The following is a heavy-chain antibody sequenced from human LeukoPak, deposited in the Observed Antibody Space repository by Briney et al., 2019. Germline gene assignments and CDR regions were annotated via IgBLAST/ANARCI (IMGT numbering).Heavy chain of an antibody. D-gene: IGHD6-19*01. CDR1: GFTFSNYA. CDR2: TSTNGVNT. J-gene: IGHJ1*01. Sequence: TGGPLRHSCSASGFTFSNYAMHWVRQAPGKGLEYVSATSTNGVNTYYADSVKGRFTISRDNSKSTLFLQMSSLRAEDTAVYYCVFGFSSGWGHFHHWGQGTLVSVSS. CDR3: VFGFSSGWGHFHH. V-gene: IGHV3-64D*06.